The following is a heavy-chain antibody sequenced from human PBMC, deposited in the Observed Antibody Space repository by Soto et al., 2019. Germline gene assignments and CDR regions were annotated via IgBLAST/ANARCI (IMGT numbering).Heavy chain of an antibody. J-gene: IGHJ5*02. CDR2: IYYSGST. D-gene: IGHD5-12*01. CDR3: ARRRGMATLSGWFDP. CDR1: GGSISSSSYY. Sequence: QLQLQESGPGLVKPSETLSLTCTVSGGSISSSSYYWGWIRQPPGKGLEWIGSIYYSGSTYYNPSLKSRVTISVDTSKTQFSLKLSSVTAADTAVYYCARRRGMATLSGWFDPWGQGTLVTVSS. V-gene: IGHV4-39*01.